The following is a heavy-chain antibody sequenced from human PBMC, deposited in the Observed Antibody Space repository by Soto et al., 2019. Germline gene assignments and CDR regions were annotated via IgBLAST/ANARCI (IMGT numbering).Heavy chain of an antibody. J-gene: IGHJ6*02. CDR2: IYYSGST. V-gene: IGHV4-31*03. D-gene: IGHD5-18*01. CDR1: GGSISSGGYY. Sequence: SETLSLTCTVSGGSISSGGYYWSWIRQHPGKGLEWIGYIYYSGSTYYNPSLKSRVTISVDTSKNQFSLKLSSVTAADTAVYYCARWTLGYSYGPGGMDVWGQGNAVTV. CDR3: ARWTLGYSYGPGGMDV.